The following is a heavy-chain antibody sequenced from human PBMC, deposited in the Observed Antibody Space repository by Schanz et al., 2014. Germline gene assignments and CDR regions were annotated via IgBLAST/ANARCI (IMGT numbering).Heavy chain of an antibody. CDR1: GFTFSSYA. J-gene: IGHJ4*02. CDR2: ISGSGAST. D-gene: IGHD3-10*01. Sequence: EVQLAESGGGLIQPGGSLRLSCAASGFTFSSYAMSWVRQAPGKGLEWVSAISGSGASTYYADSVKGRFTISRDNSNKTVDLQMNSLRAEDTALYYCVRDELLWFGEVLSLDYWGQGALVTVSS. CDR3: VRDELLWFGEVLSLDY. V-gene: IGHV3-23*04.